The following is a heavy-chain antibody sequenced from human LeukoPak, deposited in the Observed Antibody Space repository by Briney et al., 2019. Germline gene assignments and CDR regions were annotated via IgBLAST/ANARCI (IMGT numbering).Heavy chain of an antibody. CDR1: GGSISSGSYY. Sequence: SETLSLTCTVSGGSISSGSYYWSWIRQPAGKGLEWIGRIYTSGSTNYNPSLKSRVTISVDTSKNQFSLKLSSVTAADTAVYYCAXHDVTIFGVVSATHFDXXGQGXLVTV. J-gene: IGHJ4*02. CDR3: AXHDVTIFGVVSATHFDX. CDR2: IYTSGST. D-gene: IGHD3-3*01. V-gene: IGHV4-61*02.